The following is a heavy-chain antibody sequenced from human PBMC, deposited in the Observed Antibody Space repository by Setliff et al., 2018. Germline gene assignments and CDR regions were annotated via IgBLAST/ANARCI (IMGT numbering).Heavy chain of an antibody. CDR3: ARAGGGYYGSGSYWSRGVFDY. V-gene: IGHV4-61*09. CDR2: IYTSGST. Sequence: SETLSLTCTVSGGSISSGSYYWSWIRQPAGKGLEWIGHIYTSGSTNYNPSLKSRVTISVDTSKNQFSLKLSSVTAADTAVHYCARAGGGYYGSGSYWSRGVFDYWGQGTLVTVSS. CDR1: GGSISSGSYY. D-gene: IGHD3-10*01. J-gene: IGHJ4*02.